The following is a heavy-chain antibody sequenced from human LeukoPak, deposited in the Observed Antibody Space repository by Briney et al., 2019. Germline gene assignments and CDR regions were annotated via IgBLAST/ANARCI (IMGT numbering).Heavy chain of an antibody. CDR2: IYTSGST. J-gene: IGHJ6*03. CDR3: ARESNLLGDSYYYHMDV. V-gene: IGHV4-61*02. CDR1: GGSISSGSYY. Sequence: SETLSLTCTVFGGSISSGSYYWSWIRQPAGKGLEWIGRIYTSGSTNYNPSLKSRATILVDTSKNQFSLKLTSVIAADTAVYYCARESNLLGDSYYYHMDVWGKGTTVSISS. D-gene: IGHD3-3*01.